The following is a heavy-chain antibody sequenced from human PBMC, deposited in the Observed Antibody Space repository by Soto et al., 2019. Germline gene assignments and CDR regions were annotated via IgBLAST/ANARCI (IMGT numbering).Heavy chain of an antibody. CDR3: ARDIFWYGSIYYYYYGMDV. V-gene: IGHV3-33*01. CDR2: IWYDGSNK. J-gene: IGHJ6*02. Sequence: GGSLRLSCAASGFTFSSYGMHWVRQAPGKGLEWVAVIWYDGSNKYYADSVKGRFTISRDNSKNTLYLRMNSLRAEDTAVYYCARDIFWYGSIYYYYYGMDVWGQGTTVTVSS. D-gene: IGHD3-3*01. CDR1: GFTFSSYG.